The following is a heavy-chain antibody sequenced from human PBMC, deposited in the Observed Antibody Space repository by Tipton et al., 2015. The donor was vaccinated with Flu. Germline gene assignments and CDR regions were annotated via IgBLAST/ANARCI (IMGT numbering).Heavy chain of an antibody. CDR3: VKMPAFDR. CDR1: GFIFSSVW. J-gene: IGHJ3*02. CDR2: IKQDGSEK. D-gene: IGHD2-2*01. V-gene: IGHV3-7*01. Sequence: SLRLSCAASGFIFSSVWTSWVRQAPGKGLEWVANIKQDGSEKYYVDSAKGRFTISRDNAKNSLYLQMNSLRAEDTAVYYCVKMPAFDRWGQGTMVTVSS.